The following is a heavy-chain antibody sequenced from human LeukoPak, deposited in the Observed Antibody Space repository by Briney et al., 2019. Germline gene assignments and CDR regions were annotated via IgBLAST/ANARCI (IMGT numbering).Heavy chain of an antibody. D-gene: IGHD3-10*01. CDR1: GFTFSDYS. Sequence: GGSLRLSCAASGFTFSDYSMNWVRQAPGKGLEWVSSITSSSTYTYYADSVKGRFTISRDNAKNSLSLQMNSLRAEDTAVYYCARDRGGYWGKGTTVTVSS. CDR2: ITSSSTYT. J-gene: IGHJ6*04. V-gene: IGHV3-21*01. CDR3: ARDRGGY.